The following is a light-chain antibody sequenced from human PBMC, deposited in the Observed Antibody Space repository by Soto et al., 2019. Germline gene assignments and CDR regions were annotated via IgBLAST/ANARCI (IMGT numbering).Light chain of an antibody. V-gene: IGKV3-15*01. CDR1: QTVNSN. Sequence: EIVLTHSPSTLSLSPGARSTLSCRASQTVNSNLTWYQQKPGQAPSLLIHGASNRDTGIPARFSGSGSGTEFTLTISSLQPEDFATYYCQQNNNFPRTFGQGTKVDIK. CDR3: QQNNNFPRT. CDR2: GAS. J-gene: IGKJ1*01.